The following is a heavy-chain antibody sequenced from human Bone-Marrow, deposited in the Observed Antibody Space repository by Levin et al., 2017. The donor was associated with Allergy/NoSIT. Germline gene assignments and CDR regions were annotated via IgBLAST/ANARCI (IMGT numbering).Heavy chain of an antibody. CDR2: IYYSGST. CDR3: ARRSPRTDY. Sequence: PSETLSLTCTVSGGSISSSSYYWGWIRQPPGKGLEWIGSIYYSGSTYYNPSLKSRVTISVDTSKNQFSLKLSSVTAADTAVYYCARRSPRTDYWGQGTLVTVSS. CDR1: GGSISSSSYY. V-gene: IGHV4-39*01. J-gene: IGHJ4*02.